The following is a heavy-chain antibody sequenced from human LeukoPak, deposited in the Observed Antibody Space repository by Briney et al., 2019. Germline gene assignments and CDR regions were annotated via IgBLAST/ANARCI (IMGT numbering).Heavy chain of an antibody. J-gene: IGHJ4*02. V-gene: IGHV1-46*01. CDR2: IYPRDGST. CDR3: ARDQEAFDY. CDR1: GYSFTSNY. Sequence: ASVKVSCKASGYSFTSNYIHWVRQAPGQGLEWMGMIYPRDGSTSYAQKFQGRVTVTRDTSTSTVHMGLSGLRSEGTAVYYCARDQEAFDYWGQGTLVTVSS.